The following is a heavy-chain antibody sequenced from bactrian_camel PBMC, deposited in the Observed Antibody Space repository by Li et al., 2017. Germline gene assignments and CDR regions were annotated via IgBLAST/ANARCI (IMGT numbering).Heavy chain of an antibody. CDR1: GHSRGSNC. CDR2: IRRDGGET. Sequence: HVQLVESGGGSVQAGGSLRLSCKVSGHSRGSNCVGWYRLPPGRAPAEREGIAAIRRDGGETWYAASVRGRFSISLDTAKNTVFLQMNSLKPEDTATYYCAAQFLEASCAVVHAIDNWGQGTQVTVS. CDR3: AAQFLEASCAVVHAIDN. J-gene: IGHJ4*01. V-gene: IGHV3S56*01. D-gene: IGHD2*01.